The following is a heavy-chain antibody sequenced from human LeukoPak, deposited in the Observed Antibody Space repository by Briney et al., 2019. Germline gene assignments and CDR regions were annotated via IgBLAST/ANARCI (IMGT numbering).Heavy chain of an antibody. CDR1: GYTFTSYY. V-gene: IGHV1-46*01. CDR3: ARDKYYYGSGSYSGYYLDV. D-gene: IGHD3-10*01. Sequence: ASVKVSCKASGYTFTSYYIHWVRQAPGQGLEWMGIINPSGGDTIYAQKFQGRVTMTRDMSTSTVYMQLSSLASEDTAVYYCARDKYYYGSGSYSGYYLDVWGKGTTVTVSS. J-gene: IGHJ6*03. CDR2: INPSGGDT.